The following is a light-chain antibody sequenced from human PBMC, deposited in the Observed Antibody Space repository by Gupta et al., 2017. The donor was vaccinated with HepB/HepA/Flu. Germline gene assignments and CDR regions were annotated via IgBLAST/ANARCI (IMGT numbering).Light chain of an antibody. Sequence: AVNSRPSGVSYRFSGSKSGNTASLTISGLQAEDEADYYCISYTTSSTRVFGGGSKVTVL. J-gene: IGLJ2*01. CDR3: ISYTTSSTRV. V-gene: IGLV2-14*03. CDR2: AVN.